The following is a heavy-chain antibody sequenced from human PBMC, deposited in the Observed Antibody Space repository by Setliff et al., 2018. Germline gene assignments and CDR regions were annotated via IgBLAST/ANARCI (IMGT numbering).Heavy chain of an antibody. D-gene: IGHD6-13*01. V-gene: IGHV1-69*13. Sequence: ASVKVSCKTSGYSFTSHYMHWVRQAPGQGLEWMGGIIPLFGTTKYAQKFQDRVTMTADESATTAYMELRSLRSEDTAVYYCARALGGISAAGNNWLDSWGQGTLVTVSS. CDR1: GYSFTSHY. CDR2: IIPLFGTT. J-gene: IGHJ5*01. CDR3: ARALGGISAAGNNWLDS.